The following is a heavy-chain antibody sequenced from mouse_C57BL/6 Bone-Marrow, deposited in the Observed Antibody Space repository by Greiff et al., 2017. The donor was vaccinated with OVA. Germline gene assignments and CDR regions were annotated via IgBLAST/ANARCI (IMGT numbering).Heavy chain of an antibody. J-gene: IGHJ3*01. V-gene: IGHV1-50*01. D-gene: IGHD3-3*01. CDR3: ARSGTGAWFAY. Sequence: QVQLQQPGAELVKPGASVKLSCKASGYTFTSYWMQWVKQRPGQGLEWIGEIDPSDSYTNYNQKFKGKATLTVDKSSSTAYMQLSSLTSEDSEVYYCARSGTGAWFAYWGQGTLVTVSA. CDR2: IDPSDSYT. CDR1: GYTFTSYW.